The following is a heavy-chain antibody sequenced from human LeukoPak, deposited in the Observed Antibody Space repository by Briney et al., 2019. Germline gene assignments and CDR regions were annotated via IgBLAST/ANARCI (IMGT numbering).Heavy chain of an antibody. D-gene: IGHD3-10*01. CDR3: AKTDRFGELFGY. CDR2: ISGSGGST. Sequence: PGGSLRLSCAASGFTFSSYAMSWVRQAPGKGLEWVSAISGSGGSTYYADSVKGRFTISRDNSKNTLYLQMNSLRAEDMAVYYCAKTDRFGELFGYWGQGTLVTVSS. J-gene: IGHJ4*02. CDR1: GFTFSSYA. V-gene: IGHV3-23*01.